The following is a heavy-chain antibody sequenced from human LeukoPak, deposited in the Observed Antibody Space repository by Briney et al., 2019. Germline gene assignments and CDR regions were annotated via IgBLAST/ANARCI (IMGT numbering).Heavy chain of an antibody. CDR3: ATVVTDTPVDY. D-gene: IGHD2-15*01. Sequence: AGGSLRLSCAASGVTFSNYWMHRVRQAPGKGLVWVSRINGDGRSTHYADSVQGRFTISRDNAKNTVYLQMNSLRAEDTAVYYCATVVTDTPVDYWGQGTLVTVSS. CDR1: GVTFSNYW. V-gene: IGHV3-74*01. J-gene: IGHJ4*02. CDR2: INGDGRST.